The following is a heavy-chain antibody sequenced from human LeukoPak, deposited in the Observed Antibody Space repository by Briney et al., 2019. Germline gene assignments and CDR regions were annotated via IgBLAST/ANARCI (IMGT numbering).Heavy chain of an antibody. Sequence: SETLSLTCTVSGGSISSGGYYWRWIRQHPGKGLEWIGYIYYSGSTYYNPSLKSRVTISVDTSKNQFSLKLSSVTAADTAVYYCARETEELRIDYWGQGTLVTVSS. D-gene: IGHD1-26*01. CDR1: GGSISSGGYY. CDR2: IYYSGST. V-gene: IGHV4-31*03. CDR3: ARETEELRIDY. J-gene: IGHJ4*02.